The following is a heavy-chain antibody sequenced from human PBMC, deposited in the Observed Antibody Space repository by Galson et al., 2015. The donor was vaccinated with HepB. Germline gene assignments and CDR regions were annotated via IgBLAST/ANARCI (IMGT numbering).Heavy chain of an antibody. CDR1: GGSISSSSYY. V-gene: IGHV4-39*07. CDR3: ASPPIVYQLSTHHAFDI. D-gene: IGHD2-2*01. CDR2: IYYSGST. Sequence: SETLSLTCTVSGGSISSSSYYWGWIRQPPGKGLEWIGSIYYSGSTYYNPSLKSRVTISVDTSKNQFSLKLSSVTAADTAVYYCASPPIVYQLSTHHAFDIWGQGTMVTVSS. J-gene: IGHJ3*02.